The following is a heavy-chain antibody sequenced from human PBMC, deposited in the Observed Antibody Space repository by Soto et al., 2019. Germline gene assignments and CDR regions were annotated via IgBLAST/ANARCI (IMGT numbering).Heavy chain of an antibody. CDR2: IYYSGST. V-gene: IGHV4-59*08. CDR3: ARAIGKYHWNANTWFDP. J-gene: IGHJ5*02. CDR1: GGSISSYY. Sequence: SETLSVTCTVAGGSISSYYWSWIRQPPGKGLEWIGYIYYSGSTNYNPSLKSRVTISVDTSKNQFSLKLSSVTAADTAVYYCARAIGKYHWNANTWFDPWGQGTLVTVSS. D-gene: IGHD1-1*01.